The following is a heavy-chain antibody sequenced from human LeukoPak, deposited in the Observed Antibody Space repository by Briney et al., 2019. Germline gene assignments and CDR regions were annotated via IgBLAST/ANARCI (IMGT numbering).Heavy chain of an antibody. J-gene: IGHJ4*02. CDR2: ISGSGGST. Sequence: PGGSLRLSCAASGFTFSSYAMSWVRQAPGKGLEWVSAISGSGGSTYYADSVKGRFTISRDNSKNTLYLQMNSLRAEDTAVYYCAKGRDSSGYYYSAFDYWGQGTLVTVSS. CDR1: GFTFSSYA. V-gene: IGHV3-23*01. D-gene: IGHD3-22*01. CDR3: AKGRDSSGYYYSAFDY.